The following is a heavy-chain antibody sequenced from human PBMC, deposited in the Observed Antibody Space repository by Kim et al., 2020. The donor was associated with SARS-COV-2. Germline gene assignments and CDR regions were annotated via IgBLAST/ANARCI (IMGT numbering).Heavy chain of an antibody. J-gene: IGHJ3*01. V-gene: IGHV4-59*13. CDR3: ARGPITLGGDTDAFDL. Sequence: SETLSLTCNVSGGSMTTYYWSWLRQPPGKTLEWIGYVYYSGSTNYNPSFQSRVSMLADTSKNQFSLNLNSVTSADTALYYCARGPITLGGDTDAFDLWG. D-gene: IGHD3-16*01. CDR1: GGSMTTYY. CDR2: VYYSGST.